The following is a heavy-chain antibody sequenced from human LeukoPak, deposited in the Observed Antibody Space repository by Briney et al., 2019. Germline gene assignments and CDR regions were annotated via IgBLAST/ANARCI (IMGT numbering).Heavy chain of an antibody. D-gene: IGHD2-21*02. Sequence: ASVKVSCKASGYTFTSYAMHWVRQAPGQRLEWMGWINAGNGNTKYSQKFQGRVTITRDTSASTAYMELSSLRSEDTAVYYCARDPRIAYCGGDCQGWFDPWGQGTLVTVSS. J-gene: IGHJ5*02. CDR2: INAGNGNT. V-gene: IGHV1-3*01. CDR3: ARDPRIAYCGGDCQGWFDP. CDR1: GYTFTSYA.